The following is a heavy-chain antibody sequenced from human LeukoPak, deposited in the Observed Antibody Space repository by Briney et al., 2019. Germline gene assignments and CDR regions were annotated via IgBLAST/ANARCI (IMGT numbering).Heavy chain of an antibody. CDR1: GYTLTELS. D-gene: IGHD3-10*01. V-gene: IGHV1-24*01. CDR3: ATDLRTRGPFDY. CDR2: FDPEDGET. Sequence: HRASVKVSCKVSGYTLTELSMHWVRRAPGKGLEWMGGFDPEDGETIYAQKFQGRVTMTEDTSTDTAYMELGSLRSEDTAVYYCATDLRTRGPFDYWGQGTLVTVSS. J-gene: IGHJ4*02.